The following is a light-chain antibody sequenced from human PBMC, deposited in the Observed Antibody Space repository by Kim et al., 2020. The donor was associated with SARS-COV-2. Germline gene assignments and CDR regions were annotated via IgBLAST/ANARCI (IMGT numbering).Light chain of an antibody. Sequence: DIQLTQSPSFLSASLGDRVTITCRASQGMGSLLAWYQQKPGKAPKLLIYATSTLQSGVPSRFSGSGSGTDFTLTISSLQPEDFATYYCQQLNSYPLTFGGGTKVDIK. V-gene: IGKV1-9*01. CDR2: ATS. CDR1: QGMGSL. J-gene: IGKJ4*01. CDR3: QQLNSYPLT.